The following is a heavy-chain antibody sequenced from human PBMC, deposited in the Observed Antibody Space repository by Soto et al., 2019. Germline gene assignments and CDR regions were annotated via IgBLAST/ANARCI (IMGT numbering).Heavy chain of an antibody. V-gene: IGHV3-23*01. CDR1: GFTFSSYA. Sequence: GGSLRLSCAASGFTFSSYAMSWVRQAPGKGLEWVSAISSSGGSTYYGDSVKGRFTISRDNSKNTLYLQMNSLRAEDTAVYYCAKIEGYYDYIWAPPKGAFDIWGQGTMVTVSS. J-gene: IGHJ3*02. D-gene: IGHD3-16*01. CDR3: AKIEGYYDYIWAPPKGAFDI. CDR2: ISSSGGST.